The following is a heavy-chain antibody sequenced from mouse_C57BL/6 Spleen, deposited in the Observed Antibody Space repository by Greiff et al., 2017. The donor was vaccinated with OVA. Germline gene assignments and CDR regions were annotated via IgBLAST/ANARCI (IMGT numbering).Heavy chain of an antibody. Sequence: EVQLQQSGPELVKPGASVKISCKASGYTFTDYYMNWVKQSHGKSLEWIGDINPNNGGTSYNQKFKGKATLTVDKSSSTAYMELRSLTSEDSAVYYCARPDLLWYRYAMDYWGQGTSVTVSS. CDR3: ARPDLLWYRYAMDY. D-gene: IGHD2-1*01. CDR1: GYTFTDYY. CDR2: INPNNGGT. V-gene: IGHV1-26*01. J-gene: IGHJ4*01.